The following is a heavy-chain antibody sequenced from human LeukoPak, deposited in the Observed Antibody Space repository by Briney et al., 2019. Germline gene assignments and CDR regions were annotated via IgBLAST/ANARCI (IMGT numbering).Heavy chain of an antibody. CDR2: IYYSGST. V-gene: IGHV4-39*07. CDR1: GGSISSSSYY. CDR3: ARVFVPYCGGDCYSGVDY. D-gene: IGHD2-21*02. Sequence: SETLSLTCTVSGGSISSSSYYWGWIRQPPGKGLEWIGSIYYSGSTYYNPSLKSRVTISLDTSKNQFSLKLSSVTAADTAVYYCARVFVPYCGGDCYSGVDYWGQGTLVTVSS. J-gene: IGHJ4*02.